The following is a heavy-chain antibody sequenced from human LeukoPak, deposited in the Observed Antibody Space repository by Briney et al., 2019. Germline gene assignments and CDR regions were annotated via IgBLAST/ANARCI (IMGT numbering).Heavy chain of an antibody. Sequence: GASVKVSCKVSGYTLTELSMHWVRQAPGKGLEWMGGFDPEDGETIYAQKFQGRVTMTRDTSISTAYMELSRLRSDDTAVYYCARAFALGGAMVTSYWFDPWGQGTLVTVSS. CDR2: FDPEDGET. CDR1: GYTLTELS. CDR3: ARAFALGGAMVTSYWFDP. V-gene: IGHV1-24*01. D-gene: IGHD5-18*01. J-gene: IGHJ5*02.